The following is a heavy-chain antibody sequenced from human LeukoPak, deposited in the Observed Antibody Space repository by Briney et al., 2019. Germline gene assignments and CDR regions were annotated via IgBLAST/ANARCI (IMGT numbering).Heavy chain of an antibody. J-gene: IGHJ6*02. CDR2: MNPNSGYT. CDR3: ARGLTAAGTYVYYGMDV. Sequence: ASVKVSCTTSGYTFTSYDINWVRQATGQGLEWMGWMNPNSGYTGYAQKFQGRVTMTRDTSISTAYMELSTLRSEDTAVYYCARGLTAAGTYVYYGMDVWGQGTTVTVSS. V-gene: IGHV1-8*01. CDR1: GYTFTSYD. D-gene: IGHD6-13*01.